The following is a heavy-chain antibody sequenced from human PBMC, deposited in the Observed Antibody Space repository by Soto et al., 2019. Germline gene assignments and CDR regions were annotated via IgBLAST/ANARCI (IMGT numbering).Heavy chain of an antibody. CDR3: AKENTVTTSGDAFDI. CDR2: ISGSGGST. J-gene: IGHJ3*02. Sequence: EVQVLDSGGGLVQPGGSLRVSCAASGFRFSSYAMSWVRQAPGKGLEWVSGISGSGGSTYYADSVKGRFTISRDNSKNTLVLQMNSLRAEDTAVYYCAKENTVTTSGDAFDIWGQGTMVTVCS. V-gene: IGHV3-23*01. CDR1: GFRFSSYA. D-gene: IGHD4-17*01.